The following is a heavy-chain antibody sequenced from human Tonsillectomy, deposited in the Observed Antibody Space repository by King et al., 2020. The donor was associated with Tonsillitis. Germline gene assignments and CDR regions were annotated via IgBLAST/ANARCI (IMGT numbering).Heavy chain of an antibody. D-gene: IGHD2-2*01. J-gene: IGHJ4*02. CDR2: ISASGDST. CDR1: GFTFSNYA. V-gene: IGHV3-23*04. CDR3: AKDYRYCSRTSCWRQLESFDY. Sequence: EVQLVESGGGLVQPGGSLRLSCAASGFTFSNYAMSWVRQAPGKGLEWVSGISASGDSTYYADSVKGRFTISRDNSKNTLYLQINSLRAEDTAVYYCAKDYRYCSRTSCWRQLESFDYWGQGTLVTVSS.